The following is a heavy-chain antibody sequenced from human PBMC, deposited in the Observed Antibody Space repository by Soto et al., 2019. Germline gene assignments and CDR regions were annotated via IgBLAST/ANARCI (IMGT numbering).Heavy chain of an antibody. V-gene: IGHV1-69*06. Sequence: GASVKVSCKASGGTFSSYAISWVRQAPGQGLEWMGGIIPIFGTANYAQKFQGRVTITADKSTSTAYMELSSLRSEDTAVYYCARDITMVRGVNMVSFDPWGQGTLVTVSS. CDR3: ARDITMVRGVNMVSFDP. CDR2: IIPIFGTA. J-gene: IGHJ5*02. D-gene: IGHD3-10*01. CDR1: GGTFSSYA.